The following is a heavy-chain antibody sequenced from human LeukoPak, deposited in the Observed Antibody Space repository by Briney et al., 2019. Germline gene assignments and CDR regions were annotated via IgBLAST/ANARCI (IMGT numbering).Heavy chain of an antibody. V-gene: IGHV4-59*08. Sequence: SETLSLTCSVFGGSISSYYWSWVRQPPGKGLEWIGYVSYSGSTDYNPSLKSRVTISVDTSKNQFSLKLSSVTAADTAVYYCATLYPFAGHSSSWYELDYWGQGTLVTVSS. CDR3: ATLYPFAGHSSSWYELDY. CDR1: GGSISSYY. CDR2: VSYSGST. J-gene: IGHJ4*02. D-gene: IGHD6-13*01.